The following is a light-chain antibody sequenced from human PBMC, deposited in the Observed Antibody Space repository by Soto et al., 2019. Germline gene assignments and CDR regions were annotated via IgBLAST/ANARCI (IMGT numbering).Light chain of an antibody. Sequence: DIQMTQSPSTLSASIGDSVTITCRASQRISSWLAWYQQKPGKHPKLLIYKASSLESGVPSRFSGSGSGTEFTLTISSRQPDDFATYYCQQYNSYPYTFGQGTNLEIK. CDR1: QRISSW. CDR2: KAS. CDR3: QQYNSYPYT. V-gene: IGKV1-5*03. J-gene: IGKJ2*01.